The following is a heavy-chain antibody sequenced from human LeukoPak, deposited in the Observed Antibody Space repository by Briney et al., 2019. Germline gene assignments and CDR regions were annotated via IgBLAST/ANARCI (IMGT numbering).Heavy chain of an antibody. CDR2: IWYDSSHV. Sequence: GGSLRLSCAASGFTFSSYGMHWVRQAPGKGLEWVAIIWYDSSHVNYAGSVRGRFTISRDNSKNTVDLQMDSLRAEDTAIYYCARGGSCGGDCFYYGMDVWGHGTTVIVSS. J-gene: IGHJ6*02. V-gene: IGHV3-33*08. D-gene: IGHD2-21*02. CDR1: GFTFSSYG. CDR3: ARGGSCGGDCFYYGMDV.